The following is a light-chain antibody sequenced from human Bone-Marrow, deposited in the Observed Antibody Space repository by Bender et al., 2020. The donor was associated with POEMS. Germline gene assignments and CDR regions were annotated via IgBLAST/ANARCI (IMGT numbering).Light chain of an antibody. Sequence: QSALTQPASVSGSPGQSITISCTGTSGDVGGYDYVSWYQQHPGRAPKLIIYDVNDRPSGISNRFSGSKSGNTASLTISGLQTEDEAVYYCSSYTTSSTWVFGGGTKLTVL. J-gene: IGLJ3*02. V-gene: IGLV2-14*03. CDR2: DVN. CDR1: SGDVGGYDY. CDR3: SSYTTSSTWV.